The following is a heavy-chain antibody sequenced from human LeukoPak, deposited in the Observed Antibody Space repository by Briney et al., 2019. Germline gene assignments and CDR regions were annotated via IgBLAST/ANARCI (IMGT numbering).Heavy chain of an antibody. J-gene: IGHJ5*02. CDR1: GGSISSGVYS. Sequence: TSETLSLTCAVSGGSISSGVYSWNWIRQPPGKGLEWIGHIYYSGSTYYNPSLKSRVTISVDTSKNQFYLKLSSVTAADTAVYYCARNRYYYGSGSYGVPNWFDPWGQGTLVTVSS. CDR3: ARNRYYYGSGSYGVPNWFDP. CDR2: IYYSGST. D-gene: IGHD3-10*01. V-gene: IGHV4-30-4*07.